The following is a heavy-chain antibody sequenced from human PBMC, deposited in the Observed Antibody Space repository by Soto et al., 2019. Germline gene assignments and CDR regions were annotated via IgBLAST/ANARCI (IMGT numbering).Heavy chain of an antibody. CDR3: AKDHRQSGYYIDY. CDR1: GFPFGNFA. V-gene: IGHV3-23*01. J-gene: IGHJ4*02. Sequence: GGSLRLSCEASGFPFGNFAMSWVRQAPGKGLEWVSSISASGGSTYYADSVKGRFTISRDNFKTTLYLQMNRLTAEDSAIYYCAKDHRQSGYYIDYWGQGTLVTVSS. D-gene: IGHD3-22*01. CDR2: ISASGGST.